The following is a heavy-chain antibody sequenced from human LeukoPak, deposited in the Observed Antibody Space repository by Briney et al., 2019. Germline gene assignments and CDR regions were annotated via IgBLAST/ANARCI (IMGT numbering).Heavy chain of an antibody. V-gene: IGHV4-31*03. CDR1: GGSISSGGYY. J-gene: IGHJ5*02. Sequence: PSQTLSLTCTDSGGSISSGGYYWTWIRQHPGKGLEWIGYIYYSGSTYYNPSLKGRVNISVDTSKNQFSLKLSSVTAADTAVYYCARDSGAWFDPWGRGTLVTVSS. CDR3: ARDSGAWFDP. CDR2: IYYSGST.